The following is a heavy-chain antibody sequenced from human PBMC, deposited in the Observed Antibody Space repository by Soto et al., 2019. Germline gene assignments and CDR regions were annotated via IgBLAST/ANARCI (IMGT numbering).Heavy chain of an antibody. Sequence: QVQLVQSGAEVKKPGSSVKVSCKASGGTFSSYSINWVRQAPGPGLEWMGEIIPISGTANYAQKFQGRGTIAADDSTSTAYMELSSLRSEDTAVYYCARDGGRHSGGIDYWGQGTLVTVSS. J-gene: IGHJ4*02. V-gene: IGHV1-69*01. CDR3: ARDGGRHSGGIDY. CDR1: GGTFSSYS. CDR2: IIPISGTA. D-gene: IGHD1-26*01.